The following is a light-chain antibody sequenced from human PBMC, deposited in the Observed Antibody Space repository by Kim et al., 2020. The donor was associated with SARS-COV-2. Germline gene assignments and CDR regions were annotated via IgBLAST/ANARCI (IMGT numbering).Light chain of an antibody. CDR3: QQCSRYSLT. CDR1: QSVSSY. V-gene: IGKV3-11*01. Sequence: EIVFTQSPATLSLSPGERATLSCRASQSVSSYLAWYQQKPGRAPRLLIYDASTLATGIPPRFSGSGSGTEFTLTISSLQPDDFAAYYCQQCSRYSLTFGGGTKVDIK. J-gene: IGKJ4*02. CDR2: DAS.